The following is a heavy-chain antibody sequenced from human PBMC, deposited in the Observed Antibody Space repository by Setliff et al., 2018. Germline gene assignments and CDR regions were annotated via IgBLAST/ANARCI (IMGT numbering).Heavy chain of an antibody. CDR1: SGSISSDNYY. Sequence: SETLSLTCTVSSGSISSDNYYWGWIRQPPGKGLEWIGTLSYNGNAYYTPSLKSRVTISIDTSKNQFSLKLSSVTAADTAVYYCARVLGYNGYGNYYIYYFMDVWGKGTTVTVSS. J-gene: IGHJ6*03. D-gene: IGHD5-12*01. CDR2: LSYNGNA. CDR3: ARVLGYNGYGNYYIYYFMDV. V-gene: IGHV4-39*01.